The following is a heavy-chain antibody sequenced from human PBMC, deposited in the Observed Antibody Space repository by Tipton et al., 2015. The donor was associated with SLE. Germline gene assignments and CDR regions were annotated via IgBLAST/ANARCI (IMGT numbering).Heavy chain of an antibody. J-gene: IGHJ4*02. V-gene: IGHV3-30*02. CDR2: IRYDGGDE. CDR1: GFIFSNYG. D-gene: IGHD1-26*01. CDR3: VRGYSGSHSSFDY. Sequence: SLRLSCDASGFIFSNYGMYWVRQAPGKGPEWVAFIRYDGGDEFYRDSVKGRFTISRDQSENTLFLQMNSLRPDDTAVSYCVRGYSGSHSSFDYWGQGTLVTVSS.